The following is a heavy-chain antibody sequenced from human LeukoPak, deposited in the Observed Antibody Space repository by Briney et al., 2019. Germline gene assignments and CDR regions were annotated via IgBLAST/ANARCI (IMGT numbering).Heavy chain of an antibody. CDR1: GFTFSSYW. Sequence: GGSLRLSCAASGFTFSSYWMNWVRQAPGKGLEWVSVIFSGDSIYYADSVKGRFTISRDNSKNTLNLQMNSLRAEDTAVYYCARVIWFGESKRDYWGQGTLVTVSS. D-gene: IGHD3-10*01. V-gene: IGHV3-66*01. CDR3: ARVIWFGESKRDY. CDR2: IFSGDSI. J-gene: IGHJ4*02.